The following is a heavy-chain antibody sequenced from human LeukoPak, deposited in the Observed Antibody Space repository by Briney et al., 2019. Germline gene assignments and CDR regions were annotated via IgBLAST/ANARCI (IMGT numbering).Heavy chain of an antibody. Sequence: PGRSLRLSCAASGFTFSSYEMNWVRQAPGKGLEWVSYISSSGSTIYYADSVKGRFTISRDNAKNSLYLQMNSLRAEDTAVYYCARDRDSSSLQEYYYGMDVWGQGTTVTVSS. V-gene: IGHV3-48*03. J-gene: IGHJ6*02. CDR1: GFTFSSYE. CDR3: ARDRDSSSLQEYYYGMDV. CDR2: ISSSGSTI. D-gene: IGHD6-6*01.